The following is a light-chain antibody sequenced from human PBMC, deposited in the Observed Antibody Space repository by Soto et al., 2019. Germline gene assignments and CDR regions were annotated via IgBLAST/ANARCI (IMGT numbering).Light chain of an antibody. Sequence: QSALTQPASVSGSPGQSITISCTGTSSDVGSYNLVSWYQQHPGKAPKLIIYEVSKRPSGVSNRFSGSKSGNTASLTVSGLQADDEAEYYCCSYAGSSTPYVFGIGTKVTVL. CDR2: EVS. CDR3: CSYAGSSTPYV. CDR1: SSDVGSYNL. V-gene: IGLV2-23*02. J-gene: IGLJ1*01.